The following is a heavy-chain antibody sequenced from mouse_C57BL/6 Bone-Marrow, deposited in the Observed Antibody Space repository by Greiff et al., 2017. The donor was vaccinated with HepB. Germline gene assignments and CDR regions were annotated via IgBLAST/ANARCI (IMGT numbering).Heavy chain of an antibody. CDR1: GFTFSSYT. J-gene: IGHJ3*01. CDR3: ARHATGIYYGNYEGFAY. D-gene: IGHD2-1*01. V-gene: IGHV5-9*01. CDR2: ISGGGGNT. Sequence: DVMLVESGGGLVKPGGSLKLSCAASGFTFSSYTMSWVRQTPEKRLEWVATISGGGGNTYYPDSVKGRFTISRDNAKNTLYLQMSSLRSEDTALYYCARHATGIYYGNYEGFAYWGQGTLVTVSA.